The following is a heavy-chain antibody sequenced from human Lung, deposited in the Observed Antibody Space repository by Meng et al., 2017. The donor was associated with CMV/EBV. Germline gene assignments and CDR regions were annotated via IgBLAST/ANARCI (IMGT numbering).Heavy chain of an antibody. Sequence: LRLXCTVSGGSISSGDYYWSWIRQHPGKGLEWIGYIYYSGNTYYSPSLKSRVTVSVDTSKNQFSLKLSSVTAADTAVYYCARDPGGYCRNTNCPRWFDPWGQGTXVT. CDR2: IYYSGNT. V-gene: IGHV4-31*03. D-gene: IGHD2-2*01. CDR3: ARDPGGYCRNTNCPRWFDP. J-gene: IGHJ5*02. CDR1: GGSISSGDYY.